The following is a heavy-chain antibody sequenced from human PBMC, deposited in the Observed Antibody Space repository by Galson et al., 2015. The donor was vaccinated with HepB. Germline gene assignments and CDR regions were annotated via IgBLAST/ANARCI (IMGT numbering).Heavy chain of an antibody. V-gene: IGHV4-59*01. D-gene: IGHD1-20*01. Sequence: LSLTCTVSGGSISSYYWSWIRQPPGKGLEWIGYIYYSGSTNYNPSLKSRVTISVDTSKNQFSLKLSSVTAADTAVYYCAREGSLTGDRYWYFDLWGRGTLVTVSS. J-gene: IGHJ2*01. CDR3: AREGSLTGDRYWYFDL. CDR2: IYYSGST. CDR1: GGSISSYY.